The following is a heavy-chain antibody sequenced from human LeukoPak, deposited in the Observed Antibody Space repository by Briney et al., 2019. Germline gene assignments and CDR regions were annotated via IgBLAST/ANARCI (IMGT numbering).Heavy chain of an antibody. CDR3: ASSVGD. V-gene: IGHV4-61*02. CDR1: GGSISSGSYY. CDR2: IYTSGST. J-gene: IGHJ4*02. Sequence: SETLSLTCTVSGGSISSGSYYLSWIRQPAGKGLEWIGRIYTSGSTNYNPSLKSRVTISVDTSKNQFSLKLSSVTAADTAVYYCASSVGDWGQGTLVTVSS.